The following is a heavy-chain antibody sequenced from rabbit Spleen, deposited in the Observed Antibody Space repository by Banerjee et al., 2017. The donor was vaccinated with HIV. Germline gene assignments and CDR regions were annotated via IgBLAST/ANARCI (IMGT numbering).Heavy chain of an antibody. J-gene: IGHJ4*01. D-gene: IGHD4-1*01. V-gene: IGHV1S47*01. CDR1: GFDLSSYG. Sequence: QEQLKETGGGLVQPGGSLTLSCKASGFDLSSYGVSWVRQAPGKGLEWIGYIDPVFGITYFANWVNGRFTISSHNAQNTLFLQLNSLTAADTATYFCVREVAARFKLWGQGTLVTVS. CDR3: VREVAARFKL. CDR2: IDPVFGIT.